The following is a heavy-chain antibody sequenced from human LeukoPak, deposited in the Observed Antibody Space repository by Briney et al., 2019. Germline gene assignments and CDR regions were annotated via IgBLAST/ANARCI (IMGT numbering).Heavy chain of an antibody. CDR2: ISPDKT. J-gene: IGHJ3*02. V-gene: IGHV3-23*01. CDR1: GFSFSTNP. CDR3: VKEHVDRAFTRSFEI. D-gene: IGHD3-10*01. Sequence: GGSLRLSCAASGFSFSTNPMSWVRQAPGKGLEWVSAISPDKTYYADSVKGRLTISRDNYKNTVDLHMNSPRAEDTAIYYCVKEHVDRAFTRSFEIWGQGTMVTVSS.